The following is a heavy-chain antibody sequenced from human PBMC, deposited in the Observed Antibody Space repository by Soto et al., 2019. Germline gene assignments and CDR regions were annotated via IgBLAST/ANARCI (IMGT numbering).Heavy chain of an antibody. J-gene: IGHJ5*02. CDR2: IYYSGST. D-gene: IGHD1-26*01. Sequence: QLQLQESGPGLVKPSETLSLTCTVSGGSISSSSYYWGWIRQPPGKGLEWIGSIYYSGSTYYNPSLKSRVTISVDTSKNQFSLKLSSVTAADTAVYYCARHDGGSYGIALSGWFDPWGQGTLVTVSS. V-gene: IGHV4-39*01. CDR3: ARHDGGSYGIALSGWFDP. CDR1: GGSISSSSYY.